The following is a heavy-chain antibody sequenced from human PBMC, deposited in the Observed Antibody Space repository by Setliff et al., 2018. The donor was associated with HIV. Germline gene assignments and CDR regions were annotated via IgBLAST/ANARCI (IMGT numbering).Heavy chain of an antibody. CDR3: GRLDAAHSPLDS. CDR2: TFPGDSDT. V-gene: IGHV5-51*01. Sequence: PGESLKISCKGSGYSSTTYWIVWVRQMPGKGLEWMGITFPGDSDTRYSPSFQGQVTIAADKSITTSYLQWSSLKASDTAMYYCGRLDAAHSPLDSWGQGTLVTVSS. CDR1: GYSSTTYW. D-gene: IGHD6-25*01. J-gene: IGHJ4*02.